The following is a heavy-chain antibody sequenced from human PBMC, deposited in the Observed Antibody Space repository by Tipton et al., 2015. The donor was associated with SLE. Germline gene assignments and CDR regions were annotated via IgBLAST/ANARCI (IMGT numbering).Heavy chain of an antibody. CDR1: GGSFSGYH. CDR3: AGAWQGYCSGGTCYVLDY. D-gene: IGHD2-15*01. Sequence: TLSLTCAVYGGSFSGYHWSWIRQAPGKGLGWIGYTSNSETTRYNPSLKSRVTISLDTSKNQFSLKLRSVTAADTAVYYCAGAWQGYCSGGTCYVLDYWGQGTLVTVSS. CDR2: TSNSETT. V-gene: IGHV4-59*01. J-gene: IGHJ4*02.